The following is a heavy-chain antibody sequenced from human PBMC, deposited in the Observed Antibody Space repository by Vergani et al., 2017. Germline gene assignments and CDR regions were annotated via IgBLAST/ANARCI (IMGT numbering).Heavy chain of an antibody. CDR3: AKDNVPGYYDSSGYCDY. Sequence: EVQLLESGGNLVQPGGSLRLSCAASGFTFTNFAMTWVRQAPGEGLEWVSGISGSGGVTYYADSVRGRFTISRDNSKNTMFLQMNNLRAEDTAVYYCAKDNVPGYYDSSGYCDYLVQGTLVTVSS. CDR2: ISGSGGVT. D-gene: IGHD3-22*01. J-gene: IGHJ4*02. CDR1: GFTFTNFA. V-gene: IGHV3-23*01.